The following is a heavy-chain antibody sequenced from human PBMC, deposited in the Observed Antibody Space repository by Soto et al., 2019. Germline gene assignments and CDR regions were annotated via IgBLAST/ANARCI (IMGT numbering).Heavy chain of an antibody. D-gene: IGHD2-15*01. CDR2: INHSGST. J-gene: IGHJ5*02. V-gene: IGHV4-34*01. CDR3: AWDPAPRYIVVAKSRFDP. CDR1: GGSFSDYY. Sequence: SETLSLTXVVYGGSFSDYYWSWIRQPPGKGLEWIGEINHSGSTNYNPSLKSRVTISVDTSKNQFSLKLSSVTAADTAVYYCAWDPAPRYIVVAKSRFDPWGQGTLVTVSS.